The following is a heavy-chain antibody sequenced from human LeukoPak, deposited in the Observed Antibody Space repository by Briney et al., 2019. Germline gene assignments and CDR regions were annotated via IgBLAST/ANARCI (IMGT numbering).Heavy chain of an antibody. J-gene: IGHJ4*02. V-gene: IGHV4-31*03. CDR3: ARGIDGFKTGH. D-gene: IGHD5-24*01. Sequence: SQTLSLTCTVSGDSLTISSYYWTWIRQHPGKGLEWIGYIHPSGITYYNPSLKSRFTMSLDKAKNQLFLKLTSVTAEDTAIYFCARGIDGFKTGHWGQGTLVTVSS. CDR1: GDSLTISSYY. CDR2: IHPSGIT.